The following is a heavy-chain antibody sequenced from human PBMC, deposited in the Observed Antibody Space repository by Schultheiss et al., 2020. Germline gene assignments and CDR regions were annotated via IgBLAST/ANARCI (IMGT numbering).Heavy chain of an antibody. J-gene: IGHJ4*02. Sequence: GESLKISCAASGFTFSSYGMHWVRQAPGKGLEWVAVISYDGSNKYYADSVKGRFTVSRDDSKNTLHLQMDSLRVEDTAVYYCARAEGGSCCNFDYWGREPWSPSPQ. V-gene: IGHV3-30*03. D-gene: IGHD2-15*01. CDR3: ARAEGGSCCNFDY. CDR1: GFTFSSYG. CDR2: ISYDGSNK.